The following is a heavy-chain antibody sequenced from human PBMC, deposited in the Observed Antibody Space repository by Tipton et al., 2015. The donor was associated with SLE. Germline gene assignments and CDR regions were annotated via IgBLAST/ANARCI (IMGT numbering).Heavy chain of an antibody. J-gene: IGHJ3*02. CDR2: IYTSGST. V-gene: IGHV4-4*08. D-gene: IGHD3-22*01. Sequence: TLSLTCTVSGGSISSYYWSWIREPPGKGLEWLGYIYTSGSTNYNPSLKSRVTISVDTSKNQFSLKLSSVTAADTAVYYCARDSYYYDSSGYPNDAFDIWGQGTMVTVSS. CDR3: ARDSYYYDSSGYPNDAFDI. CDR1: GGSISSYY.